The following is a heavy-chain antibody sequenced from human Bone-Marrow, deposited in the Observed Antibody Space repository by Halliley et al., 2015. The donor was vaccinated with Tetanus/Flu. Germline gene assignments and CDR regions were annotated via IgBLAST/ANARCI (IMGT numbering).Heavy chain of an antibody. Sequence: QLVQSGAEVKKPGESLKISCEGSGYKFSTFWIAWVRQMPGKGLEWMGIIYPDDSDTRYSPSFQGQVTISVDKSTNTAYLQWNSLRASGTAMYYCARQYSGSWYATWDNAFDLWGQGTMVTVSS. V-gene: IGHV5-51*01. CDR3: ARQYSGSWYATWDNAFDL. J-gene: IGHJ3*01. CDR1: GYKFSTFW. D-gene: IGHD6-13*01. CDR2: IYPDDSDT.